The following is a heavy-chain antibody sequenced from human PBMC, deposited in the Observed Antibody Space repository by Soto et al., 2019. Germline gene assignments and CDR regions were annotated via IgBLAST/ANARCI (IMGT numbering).Heavy chain of an antibody. CDR1: GGSISSYY. D-gene: IGHD1-1*01. CDR3: ARYASNDRYYYYGMDV. V-gene: IGHV4-59*01. J-gene: IGHJ6*02. CDR2: IYYSGST. Sequence: ETLSLTCTVSGGSISSYYWSWIRQPPGKGLEWIGYIYYSGSTNYNPSLKSRVTISVDTSKNQFSLKLSSVTAADTAVYYCARYASNDRYYYYGMDVWGQGTTVTVSS.